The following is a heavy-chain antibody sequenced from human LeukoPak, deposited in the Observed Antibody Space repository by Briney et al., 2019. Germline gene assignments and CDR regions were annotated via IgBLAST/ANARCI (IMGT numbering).Heavy chain of an antibody. J-gene: IGHJ4*02. V-gene: IGHV3-23*01. CDR2: LSGSGANS. CDR3: AKDWPDYDFWSGYPPT. Sequence: QPGGSLRLSCAASGFTFSNYAMSWVRQAPGKGLEWVSGLSGSGANSYYADSVKGRFTISRDNSKNTLYLQMNSLRAEDTAVYYCAKDWPDYDFWSGYPPTWGQGTLVTVSS. D-gene: IGHD3-3*01. CDR1: GFTFSNYA.